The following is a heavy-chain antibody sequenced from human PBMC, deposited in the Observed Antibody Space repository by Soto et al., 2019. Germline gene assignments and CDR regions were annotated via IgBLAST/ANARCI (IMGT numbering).Heavy chain of an antibody. J-gene: IGHJ4*02. CDR1: GGSISSSPYY. D-gene: IGHD1-1*01. CDR2: IYYNGNT. CDR3: ARHGPLTNNWNQLNC. V-gene: IGHV4-39*01. Sequence: QLQLQESGPGLVEPSETLSLTCTVSGGSISSSPYYWAWIRQPPGKGLQWTGNIYYNGNTFYNPSLKSRVAISIDTSKNQFSLRLSSVTASDTAVYYCARHGPLTNNWNQLNCWGQGTLVTVSS.